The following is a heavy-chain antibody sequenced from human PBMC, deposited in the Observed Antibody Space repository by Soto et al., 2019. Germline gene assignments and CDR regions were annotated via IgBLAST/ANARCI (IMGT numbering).Heavy chain of an antibody. D-gene: IGHD3-22*01. Sequence: EVQLVESGGGLVKPGGSLRLSCAASGFTFSSYSMNWVRQAPGKGLEWVSSISSSSSYTYYADSVKGRFTISRDNAKNSLYLQMNSLRAEDTAVYYGARAPYYYDSRGYWAYWGQGTLVTVSS. CDR2: ISSSSSYT. V-gene: IGHV3-21*01. CDR1: GFTFSSYS. J-gene: IGHJ4*02. CDR3: ARAPYYYDSRGYWAY.